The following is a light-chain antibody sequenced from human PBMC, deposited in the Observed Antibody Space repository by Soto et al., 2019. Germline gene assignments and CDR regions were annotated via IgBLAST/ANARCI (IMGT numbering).Light chain of an antibody. CDR3: CSYAGSYTSL. CDR2: DVS. Sequence: QSALTQPRPVSGSPGQSVTISCTGTSSDVGGYNYVSWYQQHPGKAPKLMIYDVSKRPSGVPDRFSGSKSGNTASLTISGLQAEDEADYYCCSYAGSYTSLFGGGTQLTVL. V-gene: IGLV2-11*01. CDR1: SSDVGGYNY. J-gene: IGLJ2*01.